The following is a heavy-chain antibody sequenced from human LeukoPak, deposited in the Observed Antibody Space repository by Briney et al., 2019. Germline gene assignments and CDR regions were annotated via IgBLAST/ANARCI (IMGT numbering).Heavy chain of an antibody. CDR1: GYTFTSYG. Sequence: ASVKVSCKASGYTFTSYGISWVRQAPGQGLEWMGWISAYNGNTNYAQKLQGRVTMTTDTSTSTAYIELGSLRSDDTAVYYCARDRYCSSTSCYYYGMDVWGQGTTVTVSS. V-gene: IGHV1-18*01. J-gene: IGHJ6*02. CDR3: ARDRYCSSTSCYYYGMDV. D-gene: IGHD2-2*01. CDR2: ISAYNGNT.